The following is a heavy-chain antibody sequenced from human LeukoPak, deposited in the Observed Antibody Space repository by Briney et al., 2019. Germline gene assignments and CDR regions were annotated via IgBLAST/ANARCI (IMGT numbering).Heavy chain of an antibody. Sequence: ASVKVSCKASGYTFTSYYMHWVRQAPGQRLEWMGWINAGNGNTKYSQKFQGRVTITRDTSASTAYMELSSLRSEDTVVYYCAREGIFWSENDYWGQGTLVTVSS. J-gene: IGHJ4*02. D-gene: IGHD3-3*01. CDR1: GYTFTSYY. CDR3: AREGIFWSENDY. CDR2: INAGNGNT. V-gene: IGHV1-3*01.